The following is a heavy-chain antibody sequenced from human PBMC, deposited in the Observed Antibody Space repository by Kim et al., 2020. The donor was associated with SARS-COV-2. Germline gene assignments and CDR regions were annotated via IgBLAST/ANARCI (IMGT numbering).Heavy chain of an antibody. CDR2: INHSGRT. V-gene: IGHV4-34*01. Sequence: SETLSLTCAVYGGSFSGYYWSWIRQPPGKGLEWIGEINHSGRTNYNPSLKSRVTISVDTSKNQFSLKLTSLTAADTAVYYCSRRLSHTSVWGSPYFDLWG. CDR3: SRRLSHTSVWGSPYFDL. J-gene: IGHJ3*01. CDR1: GGSFSGYY. D-gene: IGHD3-16*01.